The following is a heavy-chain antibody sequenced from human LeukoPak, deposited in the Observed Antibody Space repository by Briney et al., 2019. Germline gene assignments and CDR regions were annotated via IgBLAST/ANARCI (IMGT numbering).Heavy chain of an antibody. D-gene: IGHD6-13*01. CDR2: ISGSGGST. CDR1: VFTFSSYA. Sequence: GGSLRLSCAASVFTFSSYAMSWVRQAPGKGLEWVSAISGSGGSTYYADSVKGRFTISRDHSKNTLYRQMNSLRAQATAVFYCAKSRGGGAAVPQTFDYWGQGTLVTVSS. V-gene: IGHV3-23*01. CDR3: AKSRGGGAAVPQTFDY. J-gene: IGHJ4*02.